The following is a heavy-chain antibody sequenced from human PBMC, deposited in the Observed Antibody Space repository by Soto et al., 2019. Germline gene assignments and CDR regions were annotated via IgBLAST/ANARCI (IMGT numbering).Heavy chain of an antibody. Sequence: KISETLSLTCTVSGGSISSYYWSWIRQPPGKGLEWIGYIYYSGSTNYNPSLKSRVTISVDTSKNQFSLKLSSVTAADTAVYYCARAVWAAEEAFDIWGQGTMVTVSS. V-gene: IGHV4-59*01. CDR2: IYYSGST. CDR3: ARAVWAAEEAFDI. CDR1: GGSISSYY. J-gene: IGHJ3*02. D-gene: IGHD3-16*01.